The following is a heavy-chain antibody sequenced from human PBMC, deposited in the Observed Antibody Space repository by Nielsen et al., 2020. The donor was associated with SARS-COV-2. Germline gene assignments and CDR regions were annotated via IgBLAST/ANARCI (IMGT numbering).Heavy chain of an antibody. CDR2: INEDGSVV. V-gene: IGHV3-7*05. CDR1: GFTVSANY. J-gene: IGHJ4*02. CDR3: ARDAAYSRFDY. D-gene: IGHD4-11*01. Sequence: GGSLRLSCAASGFTVSANYLVWVRQAPGKGLEWVANINEDGSVVNYVDSVKGRFTISRDNAGKSLYLQMNSLRAEDTAVYYCARDAAYSRFDYWGQGTLVTVSS.